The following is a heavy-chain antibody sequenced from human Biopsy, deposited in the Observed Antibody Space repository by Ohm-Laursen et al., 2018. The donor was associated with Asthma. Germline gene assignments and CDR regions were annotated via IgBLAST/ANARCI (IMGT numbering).Heavy chain of an antibody. CDR2: HDHEEGGT. J-gene: IGHJ4*02. CDR1: GYSLTDLS. D-gene: IGHD4-17*01. CDR3: ASDYPKDYVRYNFQF. V-gene: IGHV1-24*01. Sequence: SSVKVSCKISGYSLTDLSMHWVRQAPGQGLEWMGGHDHEEGGTVNARRFQGRVTMTEDTSTDTAYMELSSLSSDDTAVYYCASDYPKDYVRYNFQFWGQGTLVTVSS.